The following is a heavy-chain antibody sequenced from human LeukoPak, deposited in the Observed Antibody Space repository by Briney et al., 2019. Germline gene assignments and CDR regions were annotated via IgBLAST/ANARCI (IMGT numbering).Heavy chain of an antibody. D-gene: IGHD3-22*01. CDR1: GFTFSSYW. CDR3: VRVDTSGYYYELSFDY. CDR2: TKKGGSEK. Sequence: GGSLRLSCAASGFTFSSYWMSWVRQAPGKGLEWVANTKKGGSEKEYVDSVKGRFTISRDNAKNSLYLQMNSLRVEDTAVYYCVRVDTSGYYYELSFDYWGQGTLVTVSS. J-gene: IGHJ4*02. V-gene: IGHV3-7*01.